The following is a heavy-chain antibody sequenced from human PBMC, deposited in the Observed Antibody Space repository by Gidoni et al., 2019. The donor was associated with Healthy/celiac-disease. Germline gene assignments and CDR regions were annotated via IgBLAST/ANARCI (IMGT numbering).Heavy chain of an antibody. V-gene: IGHV4-34*01. CDR3: ARGLLATIANDAFDI. Sequence: QVQLQQWGAGLLKPSETLSLTCAVYGGSFSGYYWSWIRQPPGKGLEWIGEINHSGSNNYNPSLKSRVTISVDTSKNQFSLKLSSVTAADTAVYYCARGLLATIANDAFDIWGQGTMVTVSS. J-gene: IGHJ3*02. D-gene: IGHD5-12*01. CDR1: GGSFSGYY. CDR2: INHSGSN.